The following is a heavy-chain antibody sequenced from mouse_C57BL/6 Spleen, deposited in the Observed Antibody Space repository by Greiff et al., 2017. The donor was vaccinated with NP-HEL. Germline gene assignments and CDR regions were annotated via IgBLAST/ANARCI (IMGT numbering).Heavy chain of an antibody. Sequence: VKLMESGAELARPGASVKMSCKASGYTFTSYTMHWVKQRPGQGLEWIGYINPSSGYTKYNQKFKDKATLTADKSSSTAYMQLSSLTSEDSAVYYCARNWDGYFEVWGTGTTVTVSS. CDR3: ARNWDGYFEV. D-gene: IGHD4-1*01. CDR2: INPSSGYT. J-gene: IGHJ1*03. V-gene: IGHV1-4*01. CDR1: GYTFTSYT.